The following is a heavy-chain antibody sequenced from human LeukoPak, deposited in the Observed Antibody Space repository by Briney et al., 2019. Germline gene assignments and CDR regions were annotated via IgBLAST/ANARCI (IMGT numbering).Heavy chain of an antibody. J-gene: IGHJ1*01. Sequence: GGSLRLSCAASGFTFSDHYMDWVRQAPGKGLEWVVNIKQDGSEKYYVDSVKGRFTISRDNAKNSLYLQMNSLRAEDTAVYYCARDGYYYGSGRAATQYFQHWGQGTLVTVSS. V-gene: IGHV3-7*01. CDR3: ARDGYYYGSGRAATQYFQH. CDR1: GFTFSDHY. D-gene: IGHD3-10*01. CDR2: IKQDGSEK.